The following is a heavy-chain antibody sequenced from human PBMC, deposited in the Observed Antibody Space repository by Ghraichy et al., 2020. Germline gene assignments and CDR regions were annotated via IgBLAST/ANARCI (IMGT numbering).Heavy chain of an antibody. CDR3: AKSDYGDYLNWFDP. D-gene: IGHD4-17*01. CDR1: GGSISSSNW. Sequence: TLSLTCAVSGGSISSSNWWSWVRQPPGKGLEWIGEIYHSGSTNYNPSLKSRVTISVDKSKNQFSLKLSSVTAADTAVYYCAKSDYGDYLNWFDPWGQGTLVTVSS. J-gene: IGHJ5*02. CDR2: IYHSGST. V-gene: IGHV4-4*02.